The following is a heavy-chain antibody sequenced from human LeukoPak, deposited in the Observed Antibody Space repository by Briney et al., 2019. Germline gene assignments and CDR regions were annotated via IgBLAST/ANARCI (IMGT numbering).Heavy chain of an antibody. CDR3: SRVGSSGWPNYFDS. J-gene: IGHJ4*02. CDR2: IGTSGDT. D-gene: IGHD6-19*01. CDR1: GFTFSSYD. V-gene: IGHV3-13*04. Sequence: GGSLRLSCAASGFTFSSYDMHWVRQATGKGLEWVSVIGTSGDTYYAGSVKGLFTISRENAKNSLYLQMNSLTAGDTAVYFCSRVGSSGWPNYFDSWGQGTLVTVSS.